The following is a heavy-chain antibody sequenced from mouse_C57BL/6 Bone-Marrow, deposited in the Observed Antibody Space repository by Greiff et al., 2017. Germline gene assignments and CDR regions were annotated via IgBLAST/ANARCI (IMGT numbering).Heavy chain of an antibody. Sequence: QVQLQQSGAALARPGASVKLSCKASGSTFTSYGISWVTQRTGQGLEWIGEIYPRSGNTYYTEKFKGKATLTADKSSSTAYMELRSLTSEDSAVYFCARSGPPWYFDVWGTGTTVTVSS. V-gene: IGHV1-81*01. CDR2: IYPRSGNT. D-gene: IGHD3-1*01. CDR3: ARSGPPWYFDV. CDR1: GSTFTSYG. J-gene: IGHJ1*03.